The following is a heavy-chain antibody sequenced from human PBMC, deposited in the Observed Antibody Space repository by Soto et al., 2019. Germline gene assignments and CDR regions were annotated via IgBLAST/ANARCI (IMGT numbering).Heavy chain of an antibody. V-gene: IGHV1-69*13. Sequence: ASVKVSCKASGGTFSSYAISWVRQAPGQGLEWMGGIIPIFGTANYAQKFQGRVTITADESTSTAYMELSSLRSEDTAVYYCARDYDTNLDYYYGMDVWGQGTTVTVSS. CDR2: IIPIFGTA. CDR3: ARDYDTNLDYYYGMDV. J-gene: IGHJ6*02. CDR1: GGTFSSYA. D-gene: IGHD3-3*01.